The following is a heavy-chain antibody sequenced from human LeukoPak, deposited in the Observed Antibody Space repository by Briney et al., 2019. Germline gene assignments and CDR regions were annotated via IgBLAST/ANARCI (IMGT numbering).Heavy chain of an antibody. CDR1: XXSFXXYG. Sequence: PGGSLRXSXXXXXXSFXXYGMHWVRQAPGKGLEWVAFIEYAGTNKYYGDSVRGRFTISTDNSKNTLYLQMNSLRTEDTAMYYCAKEGTGYYWTIDYWGQGTLVTVSS. CDR2: IEYAGTNK. J-gene: IGHJ4*01. V-gene: IGHV3-30*02. CDR3: AKEGTGYYWTIDY. D-gene: IGHD3/OR15-3a*01.